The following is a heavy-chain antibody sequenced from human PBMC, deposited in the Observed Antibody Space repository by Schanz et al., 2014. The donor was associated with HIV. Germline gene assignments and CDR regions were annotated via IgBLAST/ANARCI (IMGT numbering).Heavy chain of an antibody. Sequence: QVQLVQSGAEVKKPGASVKVSCKASGYTFTGYYIHWVRQAPGQGLEWMGWINPNSGGTNYAQNFQGRVTMTRDTSISTAYMELRSLRSDDTAVYYCARDRDSSNWFPEDFDYWGQGTPVTVSS. V-gene: IGHV1-2*02. D-gene: IGHD6-13*01. J-gene: IGHJ4*02. CDR2: INPNSGGT. CDR1: GYTFTGYY. CDR3: ARDRDSSNWFPEDFDY.